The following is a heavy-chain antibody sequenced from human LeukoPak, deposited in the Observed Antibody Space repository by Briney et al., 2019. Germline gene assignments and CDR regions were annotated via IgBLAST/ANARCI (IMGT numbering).Heavy chain of an antibody. CDR1: GFSFSSYG. CDR2: IDPTGRSV. V-gene: IGHV3-48*02. CDR3: ARKLAL. J-gene: IGHJ4*02. Sequence: GGSLRLSCSASGFSFSSYGRNWVRPAPGQGLEGVSYIDPTGRSVYYADSVKGRLTVSRDNANHSVLLQMNSLRDDDTAVYFCARKLALWGQGTLVTVSS.